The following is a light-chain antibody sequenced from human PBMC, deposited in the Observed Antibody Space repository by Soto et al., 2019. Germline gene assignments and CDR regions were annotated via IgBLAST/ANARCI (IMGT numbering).Light chain of an antibody. CDR3: AAFDDSLNGYV. CDR2: SNN. Sequence: QSVLSQPPSASVTPGQRVTIFCSGSSSNIGSKTVNWYQQLPGTAPQLLIYSNNLRPSGVPDRFSGSKSGTSASLAISGLQSEDEADYYCAAFDDSLNGYVFGSGTKLTVL. V-gene: IGLV1-44*01. CDR1: SSNIGSKT. J-gene: IGLJ1*01.